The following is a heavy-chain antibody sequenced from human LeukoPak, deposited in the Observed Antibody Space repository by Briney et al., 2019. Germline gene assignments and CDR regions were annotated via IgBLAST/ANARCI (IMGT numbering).Heavy chain of an antibody. V-gene: IGHV3-7*01. CDR2: IKQDESEK. D-gene: IGHD3-10*01. CDR3: ARSPSEPLWFGELLSNYYYYYMDV. J-gene: IGHJ6*03. Sequence: GGSLRLSCAASGFTFSTYWMNWVRQAPGKGLEWVANIKQDESEKYYVNSVKGRFTISRDNAKNTLYLQMNSLRAEDTAVYHCARSPSEPLWFGELLSNYYYYYMDVWGKGTTVTVSS. CDR1: GFTFSTYW.